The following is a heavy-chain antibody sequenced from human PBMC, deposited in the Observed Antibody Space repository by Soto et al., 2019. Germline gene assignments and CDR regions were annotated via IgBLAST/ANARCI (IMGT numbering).Heavy chain of an antibody. CDR1: GGSVTGYT. CDR3: GTVPVGPTPAAWVAS. D-gene: IGHD2-15*01. J-gene: IGHJ4*02. Sequence: QVQLVQSGAEVKKPGSSVKVSCKASGGSVTGYTINWVRQAPGQGLEWMGAFIPIFATPNYAQKSQGRVTIDGCAPTNPATMALNSLTYHYTIIYFGGTVPVGPTPAAWVASWGQGTLVPVS. V-gene: IGHV1-69*12. CDR2: FIPIFATP.